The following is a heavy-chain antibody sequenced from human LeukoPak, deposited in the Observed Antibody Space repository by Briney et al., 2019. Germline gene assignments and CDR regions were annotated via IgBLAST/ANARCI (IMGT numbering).Heavy chain of an antibody. D-gene: IGHD4/OR15-4a*01. CDR1: GDSINNYF. CDR2: MHNGVHT. J-gene: IGHJ4*02. Sequence: SETLSLTCTVPGDSINNYFWSWIRQPQGKGLEWIGYMHNGVHTNYNPSLKSRVTISGDTSKNQLSLKLTSVTAADTAVYYCAATIRRDYGDTNLDYWGQGTLVTVST. V-gene: IGHV4-59*01. CDR3: AATIRRDYGDTNLDY.